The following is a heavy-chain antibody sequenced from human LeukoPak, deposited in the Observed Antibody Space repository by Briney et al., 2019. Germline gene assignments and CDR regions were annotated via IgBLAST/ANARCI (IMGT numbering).Heavy chain of an antibody. CDR3: ARLGGYSSSWYAIYLDY. V-gene: IGHV4-34*01. D-gene: IGHD6-13*01. J-gene: IGHJ4*02. CDR2: INHSGST. CDR1: GGSFSGYY. Sequence: SETLSLTCAVYGGSFSGYYWNWIRQPPGKGLEWIGEINHSGSTNYDPSLKSRVTISVDTSKNQFSLKLSSVTAADTAVYYCARLGGYSSSWYAIYLDYWGQGTLVTVSS.